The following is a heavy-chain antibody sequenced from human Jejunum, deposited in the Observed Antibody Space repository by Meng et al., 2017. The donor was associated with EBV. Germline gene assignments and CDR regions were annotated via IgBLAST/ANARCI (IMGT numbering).Heavy chain of an antibody. Sequence: EGQLVESGGGLVQPGGSVGLSCAGSGFTFSDYWMHWVRQAPGKGLVWVSRIKNDGTDPYYADSVKGRFTVSRDNAKNTLYLQMNSLRAEDTAIYYCARGYRDYWGRGTLVTVSS. CDR2: IKNDGTDP. D-gene: IGHD5-18*01. CDR3: ARGYRDY. V-gene: IGHV3-74*01. J-gene: IGHJ4*02. CDR1: GFTFSDYW.